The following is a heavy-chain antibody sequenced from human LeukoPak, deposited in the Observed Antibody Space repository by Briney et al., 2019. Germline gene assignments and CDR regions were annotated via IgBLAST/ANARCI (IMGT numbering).Heavy chain of an antibody. J-gene: IGHJ4*02. V-gene: IGHV4-34*01. CDR2: INHSGST. CDR1: GGSFSGYY. CDR3: TRVDYHDRSGYFDS. D-gene: IGHD3-22*01. Sequence: SETLSLTCAVYGGSFSGYYWSWIRQPPGKGLEWIGEINHSGSTNYNPSLKSRVTISVDTSKNQFSLKLSSVTAADTAVYYCTRVDYHDRSGYFDSWGQGILVAVSS.